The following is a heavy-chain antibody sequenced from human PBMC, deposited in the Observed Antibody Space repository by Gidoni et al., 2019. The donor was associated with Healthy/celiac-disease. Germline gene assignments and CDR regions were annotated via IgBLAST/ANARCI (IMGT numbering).Heavy chain of an antibody. CDR1: GFTFSSYG. Sequence: QVQLVESGGSVVQPGRSLRLSCADSGFTFSSYGMHWVRQVPGKGLEWVAVISYDGSNKYYADAVKGRFTISRDNSKNTLYLQMNSLRAEDTAVYYCAKDLSVAGTGWFDPWGQGTLVTVSS. D-gene: IGHD6-19*01. CDR2: ISYDGSNK. J-gene: IGHJ5*02. V-gene: IGHV3-30*18. CDR3: AKDLSVAGTGWFDP.